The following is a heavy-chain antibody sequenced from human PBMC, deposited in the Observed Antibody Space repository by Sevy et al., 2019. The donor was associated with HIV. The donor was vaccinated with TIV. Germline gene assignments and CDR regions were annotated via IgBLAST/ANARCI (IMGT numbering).Heavy chain of an antibody. CDR3: TKFDGTGSYVDY. CDR1: GLTFSSYW. Sequence: GGSLRLSCAASGLTFSSYWMSWVRQAPGKGLEWVANIKEDGSEQYYVDSVKGRFTVSRDNAKNSLYLQMNSLRAEDTAVYYCTKFDGTGSYVDYWGQGTLVTVSS. V-gene: IGHV3-7*01. D-gene: IGHD6-19*01. J-gene: IGHJ4*02. CDR2: IKEDGSEQ.